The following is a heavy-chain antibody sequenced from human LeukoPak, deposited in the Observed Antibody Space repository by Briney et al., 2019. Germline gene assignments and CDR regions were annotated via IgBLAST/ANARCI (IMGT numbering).Heavy chain of an antibody. Sequence: GGSLTLSCAASGFTVSSNYMSWVRQAPGKGLEWVSVIYRDGTTYYADSVKGRFTISRDNSKNTVYLQMNSLRAEDTAVFYCASSTEWEPIRDYWGPRTMVTDSS. CDR1: GFTVSSNY. V-gene: IGHV3-53*01. D-gene: IGHD1-26*01. CDR3: ASSTEWEPIRDY. J-gene: IGHJ4*02. CDR2: IYRDGTT.